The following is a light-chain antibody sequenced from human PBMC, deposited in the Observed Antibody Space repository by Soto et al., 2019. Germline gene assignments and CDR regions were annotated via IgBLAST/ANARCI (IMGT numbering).Light chain of an antibody. V-gene: IGLV2-23*03. CDR2: EGS. CDR1: SSDVGSYNL. J-gene: IGLJ2*01. CDR3: CSYAGSSTFEVV. Sequence: QSVLTQPASVSGSPGQSITISCTGTSSDVGSYNLVSWYQQHPGKAPKLMIYEGSKRPSGVSNRFSGSKSGNTASLTISGLQAEDEADYYCCSYAGSSTFEVVFGGATKVTVL.